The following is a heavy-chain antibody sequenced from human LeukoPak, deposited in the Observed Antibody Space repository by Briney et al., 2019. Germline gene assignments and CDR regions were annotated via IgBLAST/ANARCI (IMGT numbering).Heavy chain of an antibody. V-gene: IGHV5-51*01. D-gene: IGHD2-15*01. Sequence: GESLKISCKGSGYSFNTYWIAWVRQIPGKGLEWMGIIYPGDSDTIYSPPFQGQVSISADKSINTAYLQWSSLKASDTAIYYCARRQYCSGGDCYSGAFDIWGQGTMVTVSS. CDR1: GYSFNTYW. J-gene: IGHJ3*02. CDR2: IYPGDSDT. CDR3: ARRQYCSGGDCYSGAFDI.